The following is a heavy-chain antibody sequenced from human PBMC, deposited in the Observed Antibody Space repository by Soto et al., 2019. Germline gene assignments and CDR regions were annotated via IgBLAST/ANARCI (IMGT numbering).Heavy chain of an antibody. Sequence: ASVKVSCKASGYTLTGYYMHWVRQAPGQGLEWMGIINPSGGSTSYAQKFQGRVAMTRDTSTSTVYMELSSLRSEDTAVYYCARDPTSSRGIAARRHYYYGMDVWGQGTTVTVSS. J-gene: IGHJ6*02. D-gene: IGHD6-6*01. CDR2: INPSGGST. CDR3: ARDPTSSRGIAARRHYYYGMDV. V-gene: IGHV1-46*01. CDR1: GYTLTGYY.